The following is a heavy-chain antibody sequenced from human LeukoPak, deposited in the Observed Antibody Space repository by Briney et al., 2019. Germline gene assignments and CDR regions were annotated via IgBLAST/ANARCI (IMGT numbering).Heavy chain of an antibody. D-gene: IGHD2/OR15-2a*01. CDR3: FFSGGDYYYGMDV. CDR1: SSYG. CDR2: IYYSGST. V-gene: IGHV4-39*07. Sequence: SSYGMHWVRQVPGKGLEWIGSIYYSGSTYYNPSLKSRVTISVDTSKNQFSLKLSSVTAADTAVYYCFFSGGDYYYGMDVWGQGTTVTASS. J-gene: IGHJ6*02.